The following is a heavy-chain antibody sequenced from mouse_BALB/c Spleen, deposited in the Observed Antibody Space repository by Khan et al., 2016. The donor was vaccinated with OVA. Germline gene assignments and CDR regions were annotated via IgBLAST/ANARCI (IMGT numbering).Heavy chain of an antibody. J-gene: IGHJ2*01. CDR3: TRIYRSDFDY. Sequence: VQLQQSGPELVKPGASVKISCKASGYSFTGYFMNWVMQSHGKSLEWIGRINPHIGETLYNQKFKDKATLTVDESSSTAHMELRSLAFEVSAVYFCTRIYRSDFDYWGQGTTLTVSS. CDR2: INPHIGET. D-gene: IGHD1-1*01. V-gene: IGHV1-20*02. CDR1: GYSFTGYF.